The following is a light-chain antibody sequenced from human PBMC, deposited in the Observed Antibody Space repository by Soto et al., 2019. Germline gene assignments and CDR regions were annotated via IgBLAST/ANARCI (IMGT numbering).Light chain of an antibody. V-gene: IGLV2-14*01. Sequence: QSVLTQPASVSGSLGQSITISCTGTSSDVGGYNHVSWFQQHPGKAPKLMIYEVTNRPSGVSNRFSGSKSGNTASLSISGLQAEDEADYFCCSYTSSTTWVFGGGTKVTVL. CDR2: EVT. CDR1: SSDVGGYNH. J-gene: IGLJ3*02. CDR3: CSYTSSTTWV.